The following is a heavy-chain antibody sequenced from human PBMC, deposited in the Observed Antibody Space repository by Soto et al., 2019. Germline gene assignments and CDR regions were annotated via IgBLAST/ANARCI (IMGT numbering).Heavy chain of an antibody. V-gene: IGHV2-70*04. Sequence: SGPTLVNPTQTLTLTCTFSGFSLNTRGMRVGWIRLPPGKALQWLARIDWDDDKFYTTSLKTRLTISKDTSKNQVVLTMTNMDHVDTATYYCARIPAGAVEYFDSWGQGTLVTVSS. CDR2: IDWDDDK. CDR3: ARIPAGAVEYFDS. J-gene: IGHJ4*02. CDR1: GFSLNTRGMR. D-gene: IGHD3-10*01.